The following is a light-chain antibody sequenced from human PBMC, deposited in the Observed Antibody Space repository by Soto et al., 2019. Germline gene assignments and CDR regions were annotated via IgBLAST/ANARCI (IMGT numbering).Light chain of an antibody. CDR3: QHRSDWPLT. J-gene: IGKJ4*01. V-gene: IGKV3-11*01. CDR1: QSVGST. CDR2: DTS. Sequence: EIVLTQSPATLSLSPGGTATLSCRASQSVGSTLAWYQQLPGQAPRLLIYDTSNRATGIPARFSGSGSGTDFTLTISSLEPEDFAVYYCQHRSDWPLTFGGGTKVDIK.